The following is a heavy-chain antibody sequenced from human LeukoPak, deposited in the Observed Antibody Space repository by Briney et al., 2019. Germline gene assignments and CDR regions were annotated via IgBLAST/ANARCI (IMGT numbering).Heavy chain of an antibody. J-gene: IGHJ5*02. D-gene: IGHD6-13*01. CDR1: GGTFSSYA. CDR2: IIPIFGTA. CDR3: ARDGDSSISWSWGYNWFDP. Sequence: GASVKVSCKASGGTFSSYAISWVRQAPGQGLEWMGGIIPIFGTANYAQKFQGRVTITADKSTSTAYMELSSLRSEDTAVYYCARDGDSSISWSWGYNWFDPWGQGTLVTVSS. V-gene: IGHV1-69*06.